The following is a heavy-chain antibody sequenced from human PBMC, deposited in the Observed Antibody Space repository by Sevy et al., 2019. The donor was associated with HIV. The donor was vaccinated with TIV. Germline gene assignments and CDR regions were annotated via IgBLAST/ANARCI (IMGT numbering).Heavy chain of an antibody. CDR2: FDPEDGER. CDR3: ATTKDYYESSGCPFDY. J-gene: IGHJ4*02. Sequence: ASVKVSCKVSGYSLTGLSMHWVRQAPGKGLEWMGSFDPEDGERIYAQKLEGRVTMTEDTSADTACMELNSLRFEDTAVYYCATTKDYYESSGCPFDYWGQGTLLTVSS. V-gene: IGHV1-24*01. CDR1: GYSLTGLS. D-gene: IGHD3-22*01.